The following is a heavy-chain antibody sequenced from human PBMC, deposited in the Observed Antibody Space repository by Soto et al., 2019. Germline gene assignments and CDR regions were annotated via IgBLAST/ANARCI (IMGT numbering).Heavy chain of an antibody. J-gene: IGHJ4*02. CDR1: GGSISPYY. Sequence: QVQLQESGPGLVKPSETLSLTCTVSGGSISPYYWSWIRQPPGKGLEWIGYIYYSGSTKYNPSLKSRVTISVDTSKNQCSLKLSSVTAADTAVYYCARGAYSSSSMGFDYWGQGIPVTVSS. D-gene: IGHD6-6*01. CDR2: IYYSGST. CDR3: ARGAYSSSSMGFDY. V-gene: IGHV4-59*01.